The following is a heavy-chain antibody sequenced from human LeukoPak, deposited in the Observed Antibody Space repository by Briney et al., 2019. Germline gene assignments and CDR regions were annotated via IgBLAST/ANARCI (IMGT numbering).Heavy chain of an antibody. CDR1: GGSISSYY. J-gene: IGHJ4*02. D-gene: IGHD3-22*01. CDR2: IYYSGST. V-gene: IGHV4-59*01. CDR3: ARDSYYYDSSGRRRLDY. Sequence: SETLSLTCTVSGGSISSYYWSWIRQPPGKGLEWIGYIYYSGSTNYNPSLKSRVTISVDASKNQFSLKLSSVTAADTAVYYCARDSYYYDSSGRRRLDYWGQGTLVTVSS.